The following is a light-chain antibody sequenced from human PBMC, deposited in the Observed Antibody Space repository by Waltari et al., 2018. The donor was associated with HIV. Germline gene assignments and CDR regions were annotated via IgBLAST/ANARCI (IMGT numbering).Light chain of an antibody. CDR3: QQYNNWPPYT. CDR2: GAS. Sequence: EIVMTQSPATLSVSPGERATLSCRASQSISSNLAWYQQKPGQAPRLLIYGASTRATGIPVRFSGSGSGTEFTLTISSLQSEDFAVYYCQQYNNWPPYTFGQATKLEIK. J-gene: IGKJ2*01. CDR1: QSISSN. V-gene: IGKV3-15*01.